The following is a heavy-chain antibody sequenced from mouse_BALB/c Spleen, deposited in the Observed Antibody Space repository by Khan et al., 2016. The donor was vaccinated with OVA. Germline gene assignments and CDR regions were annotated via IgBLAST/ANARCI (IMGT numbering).Heavy chain of an antibody. V-gene: IGHV5-6*01. D-gene: IGHD4-1*01. Sequence: EVELVESGGDLVKPGGSLKLSCAASGFTFSSYSMSWVRQTPDKRLEWVASISSGGAYTYSPDIVKGRFNISRDNAKNTLYLERSSLKSEDTAMYYCASHLTGSFAYWGQGTLGTVSA. CDR2: ISSGGAYT. CDR1: GFTFSSYS. CDR3: ASHLTGSFAY. J-gene: IGHJ3*01.